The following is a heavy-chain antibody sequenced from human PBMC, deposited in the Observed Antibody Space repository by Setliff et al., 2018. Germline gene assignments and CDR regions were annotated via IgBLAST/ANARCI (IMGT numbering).Heavy chain of an antibody. CDR3: VRVKAEAYRDDFYCYMDV. J-gene: IGHJ6*03. CDR1: GFNFSGYG. D-gene: IGHD6-19*01. CDR2: ITYDGSNK. V-gene: IGHV3-30*12. Sequence: GGSLRLSCAASGFNFSGYGMHWVRQAPGKGLEWVAVITYDGSNKYYADSVKGRFNISRDNAKNTLYMQMNSLRAEDTAVYYCVRVKAEAYRDDFYCYMDVWGKGTTVTVSS.